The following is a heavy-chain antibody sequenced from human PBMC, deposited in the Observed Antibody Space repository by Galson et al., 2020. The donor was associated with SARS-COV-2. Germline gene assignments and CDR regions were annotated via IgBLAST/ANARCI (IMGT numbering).Heavy chain of an antibody. Sequence: SGPTLVQPTQTLTLTCTFSGFSLTTTGMCVSWIRQPPGKALEWLARIDWDDDKYYSTSLKTRLTISKDTSKNQVVLTMTNMDPVDTATYYCARVTQLIGGEVVSNWFDPWGQGTLVTVSS. CDR1: GFSLTTTGMC. CDR2: IDWDDDK. V-gene: IGHV2-70*11. CDR3: ARVTQLIGGEVVSNWFDP. J-gene: IGHJ5*02. D-gene: IGHD3-16*01.